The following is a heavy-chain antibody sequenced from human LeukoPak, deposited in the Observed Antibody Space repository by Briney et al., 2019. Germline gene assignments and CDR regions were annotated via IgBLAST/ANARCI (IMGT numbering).Heavy chain of an antibody. Sequence: SETLSLTCAVYGGSFSGYYWSWIRQPPGKGLEWIGYIYYSGSTNYNPSLKSRVTISVDTSKNQFSLKLSSVTAADTAVYYCARGADCGDKFDYWGQGTLVTVSS. J-gene: IGHJ4*02. CDR1: GGSFSGYY. CDR3: ARGADCGDKFDY. D-gene: IGHD4-17*01. CDR2: IYYSGST. V-gene: IGHV4-59*01.